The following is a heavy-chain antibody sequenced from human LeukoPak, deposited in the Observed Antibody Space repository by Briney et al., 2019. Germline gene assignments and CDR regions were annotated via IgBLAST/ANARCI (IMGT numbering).Heavy chain of an antibody. J-gene: IGHJ5*02. CDR3: ARSRDYDILTGYYNGWFDP. CDR2: IYYSGST. Sequence: PSETLSLTCTVSGGSISSSSYYWGWIRQPPGKGLEWIGSIYYSGSTYYNPSLKSRVTISVDTSKNQFSLKLSSVTAADTAVYYCARSRDYDILTGYYNGWFDPWGQGTLVTVSS. V-gene: IGHV4-39*07. CDR1: GGSISSSSYY. D-gene: IGHD3-9*01.